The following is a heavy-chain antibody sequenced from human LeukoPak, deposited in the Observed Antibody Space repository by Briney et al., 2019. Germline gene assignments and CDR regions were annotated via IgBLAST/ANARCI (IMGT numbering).Heavy chain of an antibody. CDR2: IYYSGST. CDR3: ARHGRYSSGYSGY. Sequence: SETLSLTCTVSGDSISGSGYYWGWVRQPPGTGVEWLGSIYYSGSTYDNPSLKSRVTISVHTSKNPFSLKLSSVTAADTPVYYCARHGRYSSGYSGYLGQGALVTVSS. CDR1: GDSISGSGYY. D-gene: IGHD3-22*01. J-gene: IGHJ4*02. V-gene: IGHV4-39*01.